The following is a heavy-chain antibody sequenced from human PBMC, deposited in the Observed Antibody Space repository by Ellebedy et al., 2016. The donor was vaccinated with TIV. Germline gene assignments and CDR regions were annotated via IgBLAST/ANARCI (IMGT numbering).Heavy chain of an antibody. V-gene: IGHV3-72*01. Sequence: GESLKISCAASGFTFSDHHMDWVRQAPGKGLEWVGRFRSKARSYTTEYAASVKGRFTISRDDSKSSLYLQMNSLKTEDTAVYYCARAPGAGSRWGQGTLVTVSS. D-gene: IGHD3-10*01. CDR2: FRSKARSYTT. CDR1: GFTFSDHH. J-gene: IGHJ4*02. CDR3: ARAPGAGSR.